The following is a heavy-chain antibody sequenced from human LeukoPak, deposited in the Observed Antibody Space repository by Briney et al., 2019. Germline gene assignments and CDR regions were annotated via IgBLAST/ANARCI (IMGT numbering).Heavy chain of an antibody. V-gene: IGHV3-30-3*01. J-gene: IGHJ4*02. Sequence: GGSLRLSCAASGFTFSSYAMHWVRQAPGKGLEWVAVISFDGINKYCADSVKGRFTISRDNAKNSLYLQMNSLRAEDTAVYYCARAVATEWDYWGQGTLVTVSS. CDR1: GFTFSSYA. D-gene: IGHD5-12*01. CDR3: ARAVATEWDY. CDR2: ISFDGINK.